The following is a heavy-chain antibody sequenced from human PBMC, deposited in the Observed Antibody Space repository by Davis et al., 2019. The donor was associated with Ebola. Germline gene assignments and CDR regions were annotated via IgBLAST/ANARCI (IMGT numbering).Heavy chain of an antibody. J-gene: IGHJ4*02. Sequence: GESLKISCAASGFTFSSYSMNWVRQAPGKGLEWVSSISSSSSYIYYADSVKGRFTISRDNAKNSLYLQMNSLRAEDTAVYYCARVVRGWVRGLDYWGQGTLVTVSS. CDR1: GFTFSSYS. CDR3: ARVVRGWVRGLDY. V-gene: IGHV3-21*01. CDR2: ISSSSSYI. D-gene: IGHD6-19*01.